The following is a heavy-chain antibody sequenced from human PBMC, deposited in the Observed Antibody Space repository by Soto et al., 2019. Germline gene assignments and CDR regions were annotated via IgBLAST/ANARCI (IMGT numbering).Heavy chain of an antibody. V-gene: IGHV3-48*03. J-gene: IGHJ4*02. Sequence: EVQLVESGGGLVQPGLSLRLSCAASGFTFSSFEFNWVRQAPGKGLEWISYIGTNEGSTYYAGSVKGRFTVSRDNAKNSVYLQMNSLRAEDTAVYYCAREELNCGGDCFAFWGQGALVTVSS. CDR2: IGTNEGST. D-gene: IGHD2-21*01. CDR1: GFTFSSFE. CDR3: AREELNCGGDCFAF.